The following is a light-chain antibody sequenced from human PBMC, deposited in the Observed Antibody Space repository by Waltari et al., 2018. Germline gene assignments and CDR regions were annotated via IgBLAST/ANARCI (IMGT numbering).Light chain of an antibody. CDR3: QQYDMTPLT. CDR2: DAS. Sequence: DIQMTQSPSSLSASVGDRVTITCQASQDISNYLNWYQQKPGKAPKPLIYDASYLEPGVPTRLRGSGSGTDFTFTISGLQPEDIATYYCQQYDMTPLTFGGGTKVEIK. J-gene: IGKJ4*01. V-gene: IGKV1-33*01. CDR1: QDISNY.